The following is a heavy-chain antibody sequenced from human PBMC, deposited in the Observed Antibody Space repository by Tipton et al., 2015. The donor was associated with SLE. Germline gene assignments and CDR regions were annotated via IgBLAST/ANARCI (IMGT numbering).Heavy chain of an antibody. CDR2: MYFSGNT. D-gene: IGHD6-19*01. Sequence: TLSLTCTVSGGSIMNTHYSWGWVRQPPGKGLDWIGTMYFSGNTYYNPSLKSRVAISLDTSKNQLSLNLSSVTAADTAVYYCARQAHDTGWYEHFDHWGQGTLAAVSS. CDR3: ARQAHDTGWYEHFDH. V-gene: IGHV4-39*07. CDR1: GGSIMNTHYS. J-gene: IGHJ4*02.